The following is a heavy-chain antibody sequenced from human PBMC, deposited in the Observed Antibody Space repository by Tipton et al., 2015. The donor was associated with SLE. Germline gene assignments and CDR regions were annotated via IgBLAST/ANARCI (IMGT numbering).Heavy chain of an antibody. Sequence: TLSLTCTVSGGSISSGSYYWSWIRQPAGKGLEWIGRIYTSGSTNYNPSLKSRVTIPVDTSKNQFSLKLSSVTAADTAVYYCARPGGAVAGGYFDYWGQGTLVTVSS. CDR2: IYTSGST. CDR1: GGSISSGSYY. CDR3: ARPGGAVAGGYFDY. V-gene: IGHV4-61*02. J-gene: IGHJ4*02. D-gene: IGHD6-19*01.